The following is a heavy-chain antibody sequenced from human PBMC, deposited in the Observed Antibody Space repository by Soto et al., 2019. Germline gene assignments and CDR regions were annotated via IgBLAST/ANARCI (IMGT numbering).Heavy chain of an antibody. CDR1: GGSFSGYY. D-gene: IGHD6-19*01. J-gene: IGHJ3*02. CDR2: INHSGST. V-gene: IGHV4-34*01. Sequence: KTSETLSLTCAVYGGSFSGYYWSWIRQPPGKGLEWIGEINHSGSTNYNPSLKSRVTISVDTSKNQFSLKVSSVTAADTAVYYCARGREQWLVDAFDIWGQGTMVTVSS. CDR3: ARGREQWLVDAFDI.